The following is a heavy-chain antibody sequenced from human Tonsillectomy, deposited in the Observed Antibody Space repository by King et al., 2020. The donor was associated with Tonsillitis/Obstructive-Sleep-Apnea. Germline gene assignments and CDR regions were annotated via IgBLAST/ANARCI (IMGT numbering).Heavy chain of an antibody. CDR2: ISHDGTNK. CDR3: ARGGYCTSDSCSHLRWVDP. CDR1: GFTFSSYA. D-gene: IGHD2-2*01. J-gene: IGHJ5*02. V-gene: IGHV3-30*01. Sequence: VQLVESGGGVVQPGRSLRLSCAASGFTFSSYAMDWVRQAPGKGLEGVAVISHDGTNKYYADSVKGRFTNSRDNSKNTLYLQMNSLRAEDTSVYYCARGGYCTSDSCSHLRWVDPWGQGTLVTVSS.